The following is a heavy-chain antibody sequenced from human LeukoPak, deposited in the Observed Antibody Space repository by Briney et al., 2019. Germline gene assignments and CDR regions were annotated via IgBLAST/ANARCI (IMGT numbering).Heavy chain of an antibody. CDR3: ARKSSGWFDI. CDR1: GGSISSHY. J-gene: IGHJ3*02. V-gene: IGHV4-59*11. CDR2: IYYSGTS. D-gene: IGHD6-19*01. Sequence: SETLSLTCTVSGGSISSHYWTWVRQPPGKGQEWIGYIYYSGTSNYNPSLKSRVTISLDTSKTQFSLNLNSVTAADTAVYYCARKSSGWFDIWGQGTIVTVSS.